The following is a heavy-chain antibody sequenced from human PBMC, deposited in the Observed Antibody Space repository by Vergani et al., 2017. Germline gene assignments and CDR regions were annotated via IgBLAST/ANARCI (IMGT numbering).Heavy chain of an antibody. D-gene: IGHD6-13*01. CDR1: GYSFTSYW. V-gene: IGHV5-10-1*01. J-gene: IGHJ6*03. CDR3: ARHRGLAIAAAGYYYYYYMDV. CDR2: IDPSDSYT. Sequence: EVQLVESGGGLVQPGESLRISCKGSGYSFTSYWISWVRQMPGKGLEWMGRIDPSDSYTNYSPSFQGHVTISADKSISTAYLQWSSLKASDTAMYYCARHRGLAIAAAGYYYYYYMDVWGKGTTVTVSS.